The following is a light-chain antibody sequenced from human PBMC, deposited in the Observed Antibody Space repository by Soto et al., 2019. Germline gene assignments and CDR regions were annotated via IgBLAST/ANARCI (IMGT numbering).Light chain of an antibody. CDR2: AAS. V-gene: IGKV1-39*01. Sequence: DIQMTQSPSSLSASVGDTVTVTCRASQSISNYLHWYQQKPVETPKLLIYAASSLQSGVPSRFNGSGSGTDFTLTISSLQHEDFATYYCQQSYTTPRTFGQGTKVEIK. CDR1: QSISNY. J-gene: IGKJ1*01. CDR3: QQSYTTPRT.